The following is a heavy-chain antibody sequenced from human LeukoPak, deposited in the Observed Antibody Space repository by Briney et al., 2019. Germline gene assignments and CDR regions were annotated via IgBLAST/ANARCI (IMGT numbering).Heavy chain of an antibody. J-gene: IGHJ5*02. CDR3: ARGACSGGSGYHVVTQQRRQDFDI. CDR2: MYHTGHT. V-gene: IGHV4-31*03. D-gene: IGHD2-15*01. CDR1: GDSITRGGYD. Sequence: SQTLSLTFTVAGDSITRGGYDWNWIRHHPGKGPDSIVDMYHTGHTYYNPSLGCRLTRSVDTSGNQFSLTLTCVTAAATAVYYCARGACSGGSGYHVVTQQRRQDFDIWGQGTRVTVSS.